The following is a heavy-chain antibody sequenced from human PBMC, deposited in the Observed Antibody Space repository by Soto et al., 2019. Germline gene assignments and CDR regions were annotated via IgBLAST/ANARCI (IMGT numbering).Heavy chain of an antibody. D-gene: IGHD3-9*01. CDR3: ARGVTYYDILTGYPAFMDV. Sequence: GASVKVSCKASGYTFTSYYMHWVRQAPGQGLEWMGIINPSGGSTSYAQKFQVRVTMTRDTSTSTVYMELSSLRSEDTAVYYCARGVTYYDILTGYPAFMDVWVQGTTVTVSS. V-gene: IGHV1-46*01. J-gene: IGHJ6*02. CDR1: GYTFTSYY. CDR2: INPSGGST.